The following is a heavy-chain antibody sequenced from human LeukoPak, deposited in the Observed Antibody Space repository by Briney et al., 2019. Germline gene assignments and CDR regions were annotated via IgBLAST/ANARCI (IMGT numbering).Heavy chain of an antibody. V-gene: IGHV3-30*02. CDR1: GFTFRNYG. CDR3: ARDRYCGGDCYYWHFDL. J-gene: IGHJ2*01. D-gene: IGHD2-21*02. Sequence: GGSLRLSCSASGFTFRNYGMHWVRQAPGKGLEWVSFIRYDGSDKYYADSVKGRFTISRDNSKNTVYLQMNNLRVEDTAVYYCARDRYCGGDCYYWHFDLWGRGTLVTVSS. CDR2: IRYDGSDK.